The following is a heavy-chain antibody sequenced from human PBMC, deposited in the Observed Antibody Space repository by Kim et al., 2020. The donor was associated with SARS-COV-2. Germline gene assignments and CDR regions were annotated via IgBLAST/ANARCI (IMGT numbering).Heavy chain of an antibody. CDR1: GFTVSSNY. V-gene: IGHV3-53*04. D-gene: IGHD3-3*01. Sequence: GESLKISCAASGFTVSSNYMSWVRQAPGKGLEWVSVIYSGGSTYYADSVKGRFTISRHNSKNTLYLQMNSLRAEDTAVYYCAREEDLYGMDVWGQGTTVTVSS. CDR2: IYSGGST. J-gene: IGHJ6*02. CDR3: AREEDLYGMDV.